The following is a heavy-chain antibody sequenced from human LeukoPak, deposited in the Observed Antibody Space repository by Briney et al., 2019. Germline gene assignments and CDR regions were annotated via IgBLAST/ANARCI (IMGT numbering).Heavy chain of an antibody. Sequence: SVKVSCKASGFTFTSSAMQWVRQARGQRLEWIGWIVVGSGNTNYAQKFQERVTITRDMSTSTAYMELSSLRSEDTAVYYCARVGPGYSSSWYYGYWGQGTLVTVSS. J-gene: IGHJ4*02. V-gene: IGHV1-58*02. CDR3: ARVGPGYSSSWYYGY. CDR1: GFTFTSSA. D-gene: IGHD6-13*01. CDR2: IVVGSGNT.